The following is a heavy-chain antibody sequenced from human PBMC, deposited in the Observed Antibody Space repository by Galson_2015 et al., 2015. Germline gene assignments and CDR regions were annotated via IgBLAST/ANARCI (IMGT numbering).Heavy chain of an antibody. V-gene: IGHV3-7*03. Sequence: SLRLSCAASGFTLNTYWMSWVRQAPGKGLEWVANIDEDGTSTYYVGSVRGRFTISRDDARNSLHLQTNNLRVEDTAVYYCAKDAFSKPDYRGLGTLVTVSS. CDR2: IDEDGTST. CDR3: AKDAFSKPDY. CDR1: GFTLNTYW. J-gene: IGHJ4*02. D-gene: IGHD1-14*01.